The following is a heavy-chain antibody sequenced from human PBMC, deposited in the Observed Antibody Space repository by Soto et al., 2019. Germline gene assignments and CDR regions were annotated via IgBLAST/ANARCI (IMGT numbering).Heavy chain of an antibody. CDR1: GGSISSGGYY. Sequence: SETLSLTCTVSGGSISSGGYYWSWIRQHPGKGLEWIGYIYYSGSTYYNPSLKSRVTISVDTSKNQFSLKLSSMTAADTAVYFCARIPGTVPAADQQYFDYWGQGALVTVSS. V-gene: IGHV4-31*03. CDR3: ARIPGTVPAADQQYFDY. CDR2: IYYSGST. J-gene: IGHJ4*02. D-gene: IGHD2-2*01.